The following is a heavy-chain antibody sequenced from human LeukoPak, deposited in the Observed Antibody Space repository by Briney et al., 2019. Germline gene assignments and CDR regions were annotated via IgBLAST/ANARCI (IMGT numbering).Heavy chain of an antibody. J-gene: IGHJ3*02. CDR2: IHEDGSDK. CDR1: GFTFNSYA. D-gene: IGHD5-24*01. CDR3: ARNLRLHTPRAFDI. V-gene: IGHV3-7*05. Sequence: SGGSLRLSCAASGFTFNSYAMNWVRQAPGQGLEWVANIHEDGSDKYYVDSVRGRFTISRDNAKNSVYLQMSGLRAEDTAVYYCARNLRLHTPRAFDIWGQGTMVTVSA.